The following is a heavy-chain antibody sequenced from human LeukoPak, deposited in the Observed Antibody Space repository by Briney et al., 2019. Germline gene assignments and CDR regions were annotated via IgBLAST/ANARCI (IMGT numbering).Heavy chain of an antibody. CDR3: ARGNSSGWYSFPSDY. D-gene: IGHD6-19*01. CDR2: IYYSGST. Sequence: SETLSLTCTVSGGSISSSSYYWGWIRQPPGKGLEWIGSIYYSGSTYYNPSLKSRVTISVDTSKNQFSLKLSSVTAADTAVYYCARGNSSGWYSFPSDYWGQGTLVTVSS. V-gene: IGHV4-39*01. CDR1: GGSISSSSYY. J-gene: IGHJ4*02.